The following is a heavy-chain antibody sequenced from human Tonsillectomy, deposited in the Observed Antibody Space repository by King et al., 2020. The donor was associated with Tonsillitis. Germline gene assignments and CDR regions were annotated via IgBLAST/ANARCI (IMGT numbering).Heavy chain of an antibody. D-gene: IGHD5-12*01. CDR3: AKADVVATPKEG. CDR1: GFTFSSYA. Sequence: VQLVESGGGLVQPGGSLRLSCAASGFTFSSYAMSWVRQAPGKGLEWVSTISGSGGSTYYADSLKGRFTISRDNSQNTLYLQMNSLSAEDTAVYYCAKADVVATPKEGWGQGTLVTVSS. J-gene: IGHJ4*02. V-gene: IGHV3-23*04. CDR2: ISGSGGST.